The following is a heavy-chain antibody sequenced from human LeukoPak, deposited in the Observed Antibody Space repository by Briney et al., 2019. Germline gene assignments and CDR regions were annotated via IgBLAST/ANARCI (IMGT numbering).Heavy chain of an antibody. CDR2: INPNSGGT. D-gene: IGHD2-2*01. V-gene: IGHV1-2*04. Sequence: WASVKVSCKASGGTFSSYAISWVRQAPGQGLEWMGWINPNSGGTNYAQKFQGWVTMTRDTSISTAYMELSRLRSDDTAVYYCARGGRIVVVPAAPKGFDPWGQGTLVTVSS. J-gene: IGHJ5*02. CDR1: GGTFSSYA. CDR3: ARGGRIVVVPAAPKGFDP.